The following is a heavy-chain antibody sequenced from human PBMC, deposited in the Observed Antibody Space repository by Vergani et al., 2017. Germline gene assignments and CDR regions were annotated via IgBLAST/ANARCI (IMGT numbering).Heavy chain of an antibody. Sequence: EVQLVESGGGLVQPGGSLRLSCAASGFIFSDYNMNWVRQAPGKGLEWVSYIRPSSTTIYYADSVKGRFTSSRDNARNTLYLQMNSLRAEDTAVYYCAREDGYIWSYWCQGTLVTVSS. CDR2: IRPSSTTI. V-gene: IGHV3-48*01. CDR1: GFIFSDYN. CDR3: AREDGYIWSY. D-gene: IGHD5-24*01. J-gene: IGHJ4*02.